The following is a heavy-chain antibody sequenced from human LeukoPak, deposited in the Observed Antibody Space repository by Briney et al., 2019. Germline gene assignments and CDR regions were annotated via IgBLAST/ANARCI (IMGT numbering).Heavy chain of an antibody. D-gene: IGHD3-16*01. CDR3: ARGGGTFGGHGVVAY. CDR2: INHGGST. Sequence: SETLSLTCAVYGGSFRGHYWIWIRQSPGKGLEWIGEINHGGSTNYNPSLKSRVTISIDTSKNQFSLKLNSMTAEDPAVYYCARGGGTFGGHGVVAYWGQGPLVTVSS. V-gene: IGHV4-34*01. J-gene: IGHJ4*02. CDR1: GGSFRGHY.